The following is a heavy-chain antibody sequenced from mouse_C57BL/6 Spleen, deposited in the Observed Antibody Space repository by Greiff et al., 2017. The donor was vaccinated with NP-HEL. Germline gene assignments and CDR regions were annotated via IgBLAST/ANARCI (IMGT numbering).Heavy chain of an antibody. CDR1: GYAFTNYL. CDR2: INPGSGGT. J-gene: IGHJ3*01. V-gene: IGHV1-54*01. CDR3: ARDGYYPCAY. Sequence: QVHVKQSGAELVRPGTSVKVSCKASGYAFTNYLIEWVKQRPGQGLEWIGVINPGSGGTNYNEKFKGKATLTADKSSSTAYMQLSSLTSEDSAVYFCARDGYYPCAYWGQGTLVTVSA. D-gene: IGHD2-3*01.